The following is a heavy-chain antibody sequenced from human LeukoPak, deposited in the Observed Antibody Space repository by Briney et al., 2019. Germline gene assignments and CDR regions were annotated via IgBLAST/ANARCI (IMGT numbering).Heavy chain of an antibody. D-gene: IGHD3-22*01. J-gene: IGHJ4*02. V-gene: IGHV3-21*01. CDR3: ASQYDSSGSPDY. Sequence: GGSLRLSCAASGFTFSSYSMNWVRQAPGKGLEWVSSISSSSSYIYYADSVKGRFTISRDNAKNSLYLQMNSLRAEDTAVYYCASQYDSSGSPDYWGQGTLVTVSS. CDR1: GFTFSSYS. CDR2: ISSSSSYI.